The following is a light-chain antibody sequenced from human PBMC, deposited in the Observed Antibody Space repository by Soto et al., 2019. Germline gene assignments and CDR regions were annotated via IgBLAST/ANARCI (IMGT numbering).Light chain of an antibody. V-gene: IGKV1-39*01. CDR2: AAS. J-gene: IGKJ5*01. CDR1: QSISSW. CDR3: QQSYSTPIT. Sequence: DIQITQSPCTLSASVGDRVTITCRASQSISSWLAWYQQKPGKAPKLLIYAASSLQSGVPSRFSGSGSGTDFTLTISSLQPEDFATYYCQQSYSTPITFGQGTRLEIK.